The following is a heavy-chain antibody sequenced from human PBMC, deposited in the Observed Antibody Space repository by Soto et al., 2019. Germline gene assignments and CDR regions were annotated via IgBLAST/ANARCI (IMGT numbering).Heavy chain of an antibody. Sequence: VASVKVSCKASGYTFTSYYLHWVRQAPGQGLEWMGIINPSGESASYAQNFQGRVTMTTDTSTSTVYMEVSSLRSEDTAMYYCARGDRYTTISYFDYWGQGTLVTVSS. J-gene: IGHJ4*02. CDR3: ARGDRYTTISYFDY. CDR2: INPSGESA. CDR1: GYTFTSYY. D-gene: IGHD1-20*01. V-gene: IGHV1-46*01.